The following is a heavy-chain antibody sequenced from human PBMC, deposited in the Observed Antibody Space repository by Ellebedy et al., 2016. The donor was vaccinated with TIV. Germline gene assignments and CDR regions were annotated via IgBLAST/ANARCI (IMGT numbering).Heavy chain of an antibody. J-gene: IGHJ4*03. D-gene: IGHD2-21*01. CDR2: IGTAGDT. CDR3: ARVRFGDTAVDY. CDR1: GFTFSSYD. Sequence: GGSLRLSCAASGFTFSSYDMHWIRHGTGKGLEWVSAIGTAGDTYYPGPVKGRFTISRENAKNSLYLQITSLRAEDTAVYYCARVRFGDTAVDYWGQGTLVTVSS. V-gene: IGHV3-13*01.